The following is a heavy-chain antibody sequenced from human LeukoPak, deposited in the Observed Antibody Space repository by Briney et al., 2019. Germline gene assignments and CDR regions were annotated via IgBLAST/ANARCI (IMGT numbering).Heavy chain of an antibody. CDR3: ARIRTDGYNYEVDYFDY. V-gene: IGHV1-18*01. CDR1: GYIFPSYG. CDR2: ISAYSGNT. J-gene: IGHJ4*02. D-gene: IGHD5-24*01. Sequence: ASVKVSCRASGYIFPSYGITWVRQAPGQGLEWMGWISAYSGNTNYAQNLQGRVTMTTDTSTSTAYMELRSLRSDDTAVYYCARIRTDGYNYEVDYFDYWGQGTLVTVSS.